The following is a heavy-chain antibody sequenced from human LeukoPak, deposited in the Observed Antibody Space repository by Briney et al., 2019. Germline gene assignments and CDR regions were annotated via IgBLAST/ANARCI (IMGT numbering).Heavy chain of an antibody. CDR3: ARDSELGDFWSGYQTIPFDY. Sequence: ASVKVSCKASGGTFSSYAISWVRQAPGQGLEWMGRIIPILGIANYAQKFQGRVTITADKSTSTAYMELSSLRSEDTAVYYCARDSELGDFWSGYQTIPFDYWGQGTLVTVSS. V-gene: IGHV1-69*04. D-gene: IGHD3-3*01. CDR2: IIPILGIA. J-gene: IGHJ4*02. CDR1: GGTFSSYA.